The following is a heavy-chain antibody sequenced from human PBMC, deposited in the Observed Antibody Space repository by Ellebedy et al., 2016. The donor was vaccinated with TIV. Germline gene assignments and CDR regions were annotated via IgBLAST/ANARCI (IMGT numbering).Heavy chain of an antibody. CDR3: AKDGGSGVWGSYRYHDY. D-gene: IGHD3-16*02. V-gene: IGHV3-30*18. CDR2: ISYDGSNK. J-gene: IGHJ4*02. Sequence: GGSLRLSCAASGFTFNSYGMHWVRQAPGKGLEWVAVISYDGSNKYYADSVKGRFTISRDISKNTLYPQMNSLRAEDTAVYYCAKDGGSGVWGSYRYHDYWGQGTVVTVSS. CDR1: GFTFNSYG.